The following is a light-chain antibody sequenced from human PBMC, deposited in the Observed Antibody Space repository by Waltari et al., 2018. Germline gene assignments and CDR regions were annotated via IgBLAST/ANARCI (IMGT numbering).Light chain of an antibody. CDR2: EVN. J-gene: IGLJ2*01. Sequence: QSALTQPPSASGSPGPSVTISCTGTSSDVGGYNYVSWYQHHPGQAPKLMISEVNKRPSGVPDRFSGSKSGNTASLTVSGLQADDEADYYCTSYAGSHNWVFGGGTKLTVL. V-gene: IGLV2-8*01. CDR3: TSYAGSHNWV. CDR1: SSDVGGYNY.